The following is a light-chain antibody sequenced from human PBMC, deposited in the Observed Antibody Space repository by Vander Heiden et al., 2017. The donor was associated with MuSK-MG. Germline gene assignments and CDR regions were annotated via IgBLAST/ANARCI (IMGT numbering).Light chain of an antibody. CDR1: QSISSY. CDR3: QQSYSTPFFT. J-gene: IGKJ3*01. CDR2: AAS. Sequence: DIQMTQSPSSLSASVGDRVTITCRASQSISSYLNWYQQKPGKAPKLLIYAASSLQSGVPSRFSGSGSGTDFTLTISSLQPEDFATYYCQQSYSTPFFTFGHGTKVDIK. V-gene: IGKV1-39*01.